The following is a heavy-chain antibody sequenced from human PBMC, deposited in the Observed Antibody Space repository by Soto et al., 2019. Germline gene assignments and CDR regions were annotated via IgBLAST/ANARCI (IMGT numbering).Heavy chain of an antibody. CDR3: TRGGTTTTYWGLFSY. Sequence: EVQLVESGGGLVQPGGSLRLSCAASGFTFSNYWIHWVRQVPGKGLVWVSRVNSDGTSTSYADFVKGRFTITRDNAKNTVYLQKDNLGADDTAVYYCTRGGTTTTYWGLFSYWGQGALVAVSS. CDR1: GFTFSNYW. D-gene: IGHD7-27*01. V-gene: IGHV3-74*03. J-gene: IGHJ4*02. CDR2: VNSDGTST.